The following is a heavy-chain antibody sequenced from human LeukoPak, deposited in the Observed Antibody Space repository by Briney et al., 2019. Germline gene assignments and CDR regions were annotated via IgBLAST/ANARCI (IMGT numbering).Heavy chain of an antibody. J-gene: IGHJ4*02. CDR2: INPNSGGT. Sequence: GASVKVSCKASGYTFTGYYMHWVRRAPGQGLEWMGWINPNSGGTNYAQKFQGRVTMTRDTSISTAYMELSRLRSDDTAVYYCARELPDYYDSSGYYPRGFDYWGQGTLVTVSS. V-gene: IGHV1-2*02. D-gene: IGHD3-22*01. CDR3: ARELPDYYDSSGYYPRGFDY. CDR1: GYTFTGYY.